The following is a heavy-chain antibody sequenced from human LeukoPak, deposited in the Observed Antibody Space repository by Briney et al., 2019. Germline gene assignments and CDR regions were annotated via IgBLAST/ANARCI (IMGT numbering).Heavy chain of an antibody. CDR1: GGSFSGYY. J-gene: IGHJ4*02. D-gene: IGHD5-18*01. V-gene: IGHV4-34*01. Sequence: SETPSLTCAVYGGSFSGYYWSWIRQPPGKGLEWIGEINHSGSTNYNPSLKSRVTISVDTSKNQFSLKLSSVTAADTAVYYCARVRSYGGYFDYWGQGTLVTVSS. CDR2: INHSGST. CDR3: ARVRSYGGYFDY.